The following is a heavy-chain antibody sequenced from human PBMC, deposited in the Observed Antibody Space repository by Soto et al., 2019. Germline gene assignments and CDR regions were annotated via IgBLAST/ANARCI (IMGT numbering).Heavy chain of an antibody. CDR1: GFTFCSYW. CDR3: ARPRDPYYYYGMDV. CDR2: INSDGSST. Sequence: GGSLRLSCAASGFTFCSYWMHWVRQAPGKGLVWVSRINSDGSSTSYADSVKGRFTISRDNAKNTLYLQMNSLRAEDTAVYYCARPRDPYYYYGMDVWGKGTTVTVSS. V-gene: IGHV3-74*01. J-gene: IGHJ6*04.